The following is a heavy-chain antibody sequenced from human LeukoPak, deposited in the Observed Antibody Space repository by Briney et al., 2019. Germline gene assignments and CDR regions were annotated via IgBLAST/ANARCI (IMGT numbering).Heavy chain of an antibody. Sequence: SETLSLTCAVYGGSFSGYYWSWIRQPPGKGLEWIGEINHSGSTNYSPSLKSRVTISVDTSKNQFSLKLSSVTAADTAVYYCARVLPTALDAFDIWGQGTMVTVSS. J-gene: IGHJ3*02. CDR2: INHSGST. V-gene: IGHV4-34*01. CDR3: ARVLPTALDAFDI. CDR1: GGSFSGYY. D-gene: IGHD2-2*01.